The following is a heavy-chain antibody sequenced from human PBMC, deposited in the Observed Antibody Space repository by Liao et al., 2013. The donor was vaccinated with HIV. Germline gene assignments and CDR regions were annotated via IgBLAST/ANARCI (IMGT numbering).Heavy chain of an antibody. CDR3: ARGEVREAFDI. Sequence: QVQLQESGPGLVKPSQTLSLTCGVSGDSITSGDYSWSWIRQPPGKGLEWVGYIYHSGSTYYNPSLKSRVTISVDMSKNQVSLKLNSVTAADTAVYYCARGEVREAFDIWGQGTMVTVSS. CDR2: IYHSGST. J-gene: IGHJ3*02. V-gene: IGHV4-30-2*01. CDR1: GDSITSGDYS.